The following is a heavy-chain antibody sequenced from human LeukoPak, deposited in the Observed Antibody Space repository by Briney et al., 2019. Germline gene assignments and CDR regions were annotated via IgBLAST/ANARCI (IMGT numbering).Heavy chain of an antibody. CDR1: GFTFGSYA. D-gene: IGHD1-26*01. Sequence: GGSLRLSCAASGFTFGSYAMHWVRQAPGKGLEWVAVISYDGSNKYYADSVRGRFTISRDNSKNTLYLQLDSLRVEDTALYYCAKDLKKVGSSTWYFDLWGRGTLVTVSS. J-gene: IGHJ2*01. CDR3: AKDLKKVGSSTWYFDL. CDR2: ISYDGSNK. V-gene: IGHV3-30*07.